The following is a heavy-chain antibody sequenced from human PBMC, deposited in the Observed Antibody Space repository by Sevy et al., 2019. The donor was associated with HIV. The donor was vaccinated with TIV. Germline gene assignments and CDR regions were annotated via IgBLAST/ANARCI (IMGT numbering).Heavy chain of an antibody. D-gene: IGHD3-22*01. J-gene: IGHJ3*02. CDR1: GYTFSGFY. CDR2: INPNSGGK. V-gene: IGHV1-2*02. CDR3: ARDHGYYDVSGYLPGAFDM. Sequence: ASVKVSCKASGYTFSGFYVHWVRQAPGQGLEWMGWINPNSGGKNYAQNFQGRVTMTSDTSISTAYMELGRLRSDDTAVYYCARDHGYYDVSGYLPGAFDMSGQGTMVTVSS.